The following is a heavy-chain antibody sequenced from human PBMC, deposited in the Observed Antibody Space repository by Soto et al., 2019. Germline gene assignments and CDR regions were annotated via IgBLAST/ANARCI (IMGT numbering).Heavy chain of an antibody. CDR3: AKDSQPDDRWNIAW. D-gene: IGHD1-1*01. Sequence: EVHLSESGGHLVRPGGSLSLSCAASGFPFEQYTISWVRQAPGKGLECVSSIYASASRKFYADSVKGRLAIARDNSMNRIDLQMNSLRADDTAVYYCAKDSQPDDRWNIAWWGQGTRVTVSS. CDR1: GFPFEQYT. CDR2: IYASASRK. V-gene: IGHV3-23*01. J-gene: IGHJ4*02.